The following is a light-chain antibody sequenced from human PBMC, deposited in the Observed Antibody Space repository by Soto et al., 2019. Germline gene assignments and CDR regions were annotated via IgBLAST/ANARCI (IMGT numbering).Light chain of an antibody. CDR2: DAS. CDR3: QQYRSYSYT. CDR1: ERISRW. J-gene: IGKJ2*01. Sequence: DIQMTQSPSTLSASVGDRVTITCRASERISRWLAWYQQKPGKAPRLLIYDASSLESGVPPRFSGSGSGTEVTLTISSLQHDDFFTYYCQQYRSYSYTFGQGTKLEI. V-gene: IGKV1-5*01.